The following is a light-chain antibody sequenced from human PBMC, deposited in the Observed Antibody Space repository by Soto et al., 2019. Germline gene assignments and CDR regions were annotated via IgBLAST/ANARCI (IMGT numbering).Light chain of an antibody. Sequence: DIQMTQSPSSLSASVGDRVSVTCRASQRISTFLYWYQQRPGEAPKLLFYAASSLQSGVPSRVSGRGSGADFTLPVGSLQPEDFDMYYCQQSCTTPRTFGQGTKV. CDR3: QQSCTTPRT. V-gene: IGKV1-39*01. J-gene: IGKJ1*01. CDR2: AAS. CDR1: QRISTF.